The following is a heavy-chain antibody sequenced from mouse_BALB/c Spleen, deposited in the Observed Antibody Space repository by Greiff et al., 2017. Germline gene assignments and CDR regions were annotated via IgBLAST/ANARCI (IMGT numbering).Heavy chain of an antibody. D-gene: IGHD1-1*01. CDR1: GFSLTGYG. V-gene: IGHV2-6-7*01. CDR3: ARESSYYYGTLDY. Sequence: VQLVESGPGLVAPSQSLSITCTVSGFSLTGYGVNWVRQPPGKGLEWLGMIWGDGSTDYNSALKSRLSISKDNSKSQVFLKMNSLQTDDTARYYCARESSYYYGTLDYWGQGTSVTVSS. J-gene: IGHJ4*01. CDR2: IWGDGST.